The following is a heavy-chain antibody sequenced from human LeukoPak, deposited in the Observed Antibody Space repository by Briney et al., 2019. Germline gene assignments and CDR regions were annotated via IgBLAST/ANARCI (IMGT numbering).Heavy chain of an antibody. Sequence: ASVKVSCKASGYTFTSYYMHWVRQAPGQGLEWMGIINPSGGSTSYAQKFQGRVTMTRDTSTSTVYMELSSLRSEDTAVYYCARDLAMVRGYNWFDPWGQGTLVTVSS. V-gene: IGHV1-46*01. CDR1: GYTFTSYY. CDR3: ARDLAMVRGYNWFDP. J-gene: IGHJ5*02. CDR2: INPSGGST. D-gene: IGHD3-10*01.